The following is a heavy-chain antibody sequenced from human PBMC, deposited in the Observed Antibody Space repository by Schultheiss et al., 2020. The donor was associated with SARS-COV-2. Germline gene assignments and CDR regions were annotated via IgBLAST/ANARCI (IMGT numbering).Heavy chain of an antibody. V-gene: IGHV4-4*07. J-gene: IGHJ1*01. Sequence: SETLSLTCTVSGGSVSTYYWSWIRQPAGKGLEWIGRIYTSGSTNYNPSLKSRVTISVDTSKNQFSLKLSSVTAADTAVYYCALHYVWGSYRPPGPYFQHWGQGTLVTVSS. CDR2: IYTSGST. D-gene: IGHD3-16*02. CDR1: GGSVSTYY. CDR3: ALHYVWGSYRPPGPYFQH.